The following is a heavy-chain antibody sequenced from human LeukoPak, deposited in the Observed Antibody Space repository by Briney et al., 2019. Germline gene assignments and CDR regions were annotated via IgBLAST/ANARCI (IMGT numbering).Heavy chain of an antibody. D-gene: IGHD3-22*01. CDR2: ISSSGSTI. CDR1: GFTFSDYY. Sequence: GGSLRLSCAASGFTFSDYYMSWIRQAPGKGLEWVSYISSSGSTIYYADSVKGRFTISRDNAKNSLYLQMNSLRAEDTAVYYCARASSYYDSSGYYLWGQGTLVTVSS. J-gene: IGHJ4*02. V-gene: IGHV3-11*01. CDR3: ARASSYYDSSGYYL.